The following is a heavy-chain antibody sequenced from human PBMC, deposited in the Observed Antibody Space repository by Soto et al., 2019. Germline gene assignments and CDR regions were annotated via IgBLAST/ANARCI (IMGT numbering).Heavy chain of an antibody. V-gene: IGHV3-7*01. CDR2: IKQDGSEK. CDR3: ARLCSGSYLCAFDI. CDR1: GFTFISYW. D-gene: IGHD1-26*01. Sequence: PGGSLRLSCAASGFTFISYWMSWVRQAPGKGLEWVANIKQDGSEKYYVDSVKGRFTISRDNAKNSLYLQMNSLRAEDTAVYYCARLCSGSYLCAFDIWGQGTMVTVSS. J-gene: IGHJ3*02.